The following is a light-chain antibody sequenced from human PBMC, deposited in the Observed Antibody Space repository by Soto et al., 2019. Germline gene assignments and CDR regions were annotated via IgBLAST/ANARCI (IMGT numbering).Light chain of an antibody. J-gene: IGKJ2*01. Sequence: EIVMTRSPATLSVSPGERATLSCRASQSVATNLAWYQQKPGQVPRLLIHSASTRATGVPARFSGSGSGTEFTLTISSLQSEDFAVYYCQQHNYWPSFGQGTKLEIK. V-gene: IGKV3-15*01. CDR3: QQHNYWPS. CDR1: QSVATN. CDR2: SAS.